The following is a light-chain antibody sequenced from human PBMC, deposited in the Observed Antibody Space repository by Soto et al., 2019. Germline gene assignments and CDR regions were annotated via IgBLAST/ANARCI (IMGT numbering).Light chain of an antibody. J-gene: IGLJ2*01. Sequence: QSVLTQRRSVSGSPGQSVTISCTGASSDFGGFNYVSWYQHHPGRAPKLMIYDVSKRPSGVPDRFSGFKSGNTASLTISGLQAEDEADYCCSAYAGTYVVFGAGTKLTVL. CDR3: SAYAGTYVV. V-gene: IGLV2-11*02. CDR2: DVS. CDR1: SSDFGGFNY.